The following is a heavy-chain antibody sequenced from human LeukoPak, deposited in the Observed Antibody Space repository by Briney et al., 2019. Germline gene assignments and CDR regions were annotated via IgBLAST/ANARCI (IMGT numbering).Heavy chain of an antibody. D-gene: IGHD3-16*01. CDR1: GFTFSSYA. CDR3: AREVMTLRGSYYGMDV. V-gene: IGHV3-30*04. J-gene: IGHJ6*02. CDR2: ISYDGSNK. Sequence: GGSLRLSCAASGFTFSSYAMHWVRQAPGKGLEWVAVISYDGSNKYYADSVKGRFTISRDNSKNTLYLQMNSLRAEDTAVYYCAREVMTLRGSYYGMDVWGQGTTVTISS.